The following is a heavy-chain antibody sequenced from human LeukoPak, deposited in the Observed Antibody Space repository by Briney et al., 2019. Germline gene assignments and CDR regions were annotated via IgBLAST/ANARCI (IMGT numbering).Heavy chain of an antibody. D-gene: IGHD1-26*01. CDR1: GFSLRTSGMC. CDR2: IDWDEDK. Sequence: ESGPTLVNPTQTLTLTCTFSGFSLRTSGMCVSWIRQPPGKALEWLALIDWDEDKYYSTSLKTRLTISKDTSKNQVVLTMTNMDPVDTATYYCARILGGSYLHYSGMDVWGQGTTVTVSS. J-gene: IGHJ6*02. V-gene: IGHV2-70*01. CDR3: ARILGGSYLHYSGMDV.